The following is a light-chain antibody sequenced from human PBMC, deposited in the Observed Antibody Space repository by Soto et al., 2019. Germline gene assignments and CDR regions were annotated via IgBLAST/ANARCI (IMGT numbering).Light chain of an antibody. J-gene: IGKJ3*01. CDR2: VAS. CDR1: QTINSY. Sequence: DIQMTQPPSSLSASVGDTVTITCRASQTINSYLNWYQQKPGQAPKLLIYVASSLQSGVPSRFSGRGSGTDFTLTISSLEPEDFATYYCQQSYNIPLTFGPGTKVDFK. V-gene: IGKV1-39*01. CDR3: QQSYNIPLT.